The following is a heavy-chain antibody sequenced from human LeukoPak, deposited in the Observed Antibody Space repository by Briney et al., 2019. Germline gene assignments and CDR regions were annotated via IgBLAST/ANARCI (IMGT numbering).Heavy chain of an antibody. V-gene: IGHV3-53*01. J-gene: IGHJ4*02. Sequence: PGGSLRLSCAASRFIVSSKYMSWVRQAPGKGLEWVSVIYSGSSTFYADSVKGRFSLSRDNSRNTLYLQMSSLRVEDTAVYYCSSDDRGLFDYWGQGTLVTVSS. CDR1: RFIVSSKY. CDR3: SSDDRGLFDY. CDR2: IYSGSST.